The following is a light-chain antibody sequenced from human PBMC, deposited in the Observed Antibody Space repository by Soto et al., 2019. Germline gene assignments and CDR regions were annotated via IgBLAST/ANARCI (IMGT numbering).Light chain of an antibody. CDR3: CSFTRINTYV. Sequence: QCALTQPASVSGSPGQSSTISSPGTSSDVGGYNYVSWYQQQPGKAPKLMVFDVTNRPSGVSNRFSGSKSGNTASLTISGLQAEDEGDYYCCSFTRINTYVFGTGTKVTVL. CDR2: DVT. V-gene: IGLV2-14*03. CDR1: SSDVGGYNY. J-gene: IGLJ1*01.